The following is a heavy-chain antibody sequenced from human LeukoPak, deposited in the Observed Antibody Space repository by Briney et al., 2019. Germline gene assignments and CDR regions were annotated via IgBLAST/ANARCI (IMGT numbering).Heavy chain of an antibody. CDR1: GFTFSSYG. V-gene: IGHV3-30*18. CDR2: ISYDGSNK. D-gene: IGHD6-19*01. Sequence: GGSLRLSCAASGFTFSSYGMHWVRQAPGKGLEWVAVISYDGSNKYYADSVKGRFTISRDNSKNTLYLQMNSLRAEDTAVYYCAKDAHSSGWYRFGRSYYFDYRGQGTLVTVSS. J-gene: IGHJ4*02. CDR3: AKDAHSSGWYRFGRSYYFDY.